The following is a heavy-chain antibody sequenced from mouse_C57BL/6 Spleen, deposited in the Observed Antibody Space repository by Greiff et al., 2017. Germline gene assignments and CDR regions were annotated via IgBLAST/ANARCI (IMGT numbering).Heavy chain of an antibody. J-gene: IGHJ3*01. Sequence: VKLLESGAELVKPGASVKISCKASGYAFSSYWMNWVKQRPGKGLEWIGQIYPGDGDTNYNGKFKGKATLTEDKSSSTAYMQLSSLTSEDSAVYFCARRYDYDRVWFAYWGQGPLVTVAA. CDR2: IYPGDGDT. CDR1: GYAFSSYW. CDR3: ARRYDYDRVWFAY. D-gene: IGHD2-4*01. V-gene: IGHV1-80*01.